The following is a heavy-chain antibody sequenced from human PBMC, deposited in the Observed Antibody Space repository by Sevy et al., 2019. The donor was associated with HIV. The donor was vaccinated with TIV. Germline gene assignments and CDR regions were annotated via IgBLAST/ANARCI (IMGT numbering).Heavy chain of an antibody. Sequence: SETLSLTCTVSGGSISSSSYYWGWSRQQPGKGLEWIGRIYYSGSHYYNPSLKSRVTISVDTSKNQFTLKLSYVTAADTAVYYCARSGLTAYYFDYWGQGTLVTVSS. CDR3: ARSGLTAYYFDY. CDR2: IYYSGSH. D-gene: IGHD7-27*01. CDR1: GGSISSSSYY. V-gene: IGHV4-39*01. J-gene: IGHJ4*02.